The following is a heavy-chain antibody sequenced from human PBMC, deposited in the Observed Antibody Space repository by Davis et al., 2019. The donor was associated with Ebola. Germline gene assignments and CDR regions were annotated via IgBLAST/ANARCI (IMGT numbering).Heavy chain of an antibody. J-gene: IGHJ4*02. Sequence: AASVKVSCKASGYTFTSYAMHWVRQAPGQRLEWMGWINAGNGNTKYSQKFQGRVTITRDTSASTAYMELSSLRSEDTAVYYCAREGVVYYDSSGYYSHFDYWGQGTLVTVSS. CDR1: GYTFTSYA. CDR3: AREGVVYYDSSGYYSHFDY. CDR2: INAGNGNT. V-gene: IGHV1-3*01. D-gene: IGHD3-22*01.